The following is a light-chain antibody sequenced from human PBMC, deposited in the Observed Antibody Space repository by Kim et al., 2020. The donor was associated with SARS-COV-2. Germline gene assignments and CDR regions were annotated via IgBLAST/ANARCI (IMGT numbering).Light chain of an antibody. CDR2: SKN. V-gene: IGLV3-19*01. Sequence: ALGHRFTNKANGKCLGSSNATCYQQKPGQARILVIFSKNNRPPGSPDRFTGSNTGNTAALTITGSQPGDGADYYCNSRDGNENVFFGGGTQLTVL. CDR1: CLGSSN. J-gene: IGLJ7*01. CDR3: NSRDGNENVF.